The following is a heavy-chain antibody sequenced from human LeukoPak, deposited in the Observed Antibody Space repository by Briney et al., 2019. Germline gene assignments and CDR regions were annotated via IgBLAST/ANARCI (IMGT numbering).Heavy chain of an antibody. CDR2: ISSSGGSI. Sequence: GGSLRLSCAASGFTFSSYEMNWVRQAPGKGLEWVSYISSSGGSIYYADSVKGRFTISRDNAKNSLFLQMNSLRAEDTAVYYCAELGITMIGGVWGKGTTVTISS. J-gene: IGHJ6*04. V-gene: IGHV3-48*03. CDR1: GFTFSSYE. D-gene: IGHD3-10*02. CDR3: AELGITMIGGV.